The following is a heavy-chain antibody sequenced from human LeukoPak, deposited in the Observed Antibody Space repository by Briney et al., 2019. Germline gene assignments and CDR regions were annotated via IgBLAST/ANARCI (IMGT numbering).Heavy chain of an antibody. Sequence: GGSLRLSCAASGFDFSRYGMHWVRQAPGKGLEWVSSISSSSSYIYYADSVKGRFTISRDNAKNSLYLQMNSLRAEDTAVYYCARIDLLAGTDYWGQGTLVTVSS. CDR1: GFDFSRYG. D-gene: IGHD6-19*01. CDR3: ARIDLLAGTDY. CDR2: ISSSSSYI. J-gene: IGHJ4*02. V-gene: IGHV3-21*01.